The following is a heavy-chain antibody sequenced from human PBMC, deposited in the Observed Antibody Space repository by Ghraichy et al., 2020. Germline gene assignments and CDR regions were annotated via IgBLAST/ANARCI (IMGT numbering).Heavy chain of an antibody. CDR2: ISGSGGST. CDR3: AKWDCSGGSCYSISYYYYGMDV. J-gene: IGHJ6*02. Sequence: LSLTCAASGFTFSSYAMSWVRQAPGKGLEWVSAISGSGGSTYYADSVKGRFTISRDNSKNTLYLQMNSLRAEDTAVYYCAKWDCSGGSCYSISYYYYGMDVWGQGTTVTVSS. V-gene: IGHV3-23*01. CDR1: GFTFSSYA. D-gene: IGHD2-15*01.